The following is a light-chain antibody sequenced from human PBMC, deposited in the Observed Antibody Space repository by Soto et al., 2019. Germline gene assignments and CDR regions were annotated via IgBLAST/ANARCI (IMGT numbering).Light chain of an antibody. CDR1: QSVSSY. Sequence: EIVLTQSPATLSLSPGERATLSYRASQSVSSYLAWYQQKPGQAPRLLIYDASKRATGIPARFSGSGSGTDFTLTISSLEPEDFAVYYCQQHTNWPTTFGQGTKVEIK. V-gene: IGKV3-11*01. J-gene: IGKJ1*01. CDR3: QQHTNWPTT. CDR2: DAS.